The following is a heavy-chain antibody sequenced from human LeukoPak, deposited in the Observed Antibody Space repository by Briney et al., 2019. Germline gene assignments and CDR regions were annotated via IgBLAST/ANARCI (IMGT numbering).Heavy chain of an antibody. V-gene: IGHV3-15*07. D-gene: IGHD5-24*01. J-gene: IGHJ4*02. CDR3: AREGGLDGYNSYFDY. CDR2: IKSKTGGGTT. CDR1: GFTFSSSA. Sequence: PGGSLRLSCAASGFTFSSSAMNWVRQAPGKGLEWVGRIKSKTGGGTTDYAAPVKGRFTISRDDSKNTLYLQMNSLKTEDTAVYYCAREGGLDGYNSYFDYWGQGTLVTVSS.